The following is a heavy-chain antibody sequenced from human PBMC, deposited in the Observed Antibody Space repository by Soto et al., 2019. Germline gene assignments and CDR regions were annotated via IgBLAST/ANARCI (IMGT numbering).Heavy chain of an antibody. CDR2: ISRSSTNI. Sequence: EVQLVESGGGLVKPGGSLRLSCAASGFTFSNYTMNWVRQAPGKGLDWLSSISRSSTNIFYADSVKGRFTVSRDNAKNVLYLQIISLSAEDTAVYYCVRDLKVAGSNSYFYYGMDVWGQGTTVTVSS. D-gene: IGHD6-19*01. CDR3: VRDLKVAGSNSYFYYGMDV. V-gene: IGHV3-21*01. CDR1: GFTFSNYT. J-gene: IGHJ6*02.